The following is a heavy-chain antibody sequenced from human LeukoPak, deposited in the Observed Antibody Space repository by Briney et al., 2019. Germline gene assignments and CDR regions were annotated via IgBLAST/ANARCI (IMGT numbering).Heavy chain of an antibody. CDR3: ARVYDSSGYGFDY. CDR2: IIPIFGTA. CDR1: GYTFTSYG. J-gene: IGHJ4*02. V-gene: IGHV1-69*06. D-gene: IGHD3-22*01. Sequence: GASVKVSCKASGYTFTSYGISWVRQAPGQGLEWMGRIIPIFGTANYAQKFQGRVTITADKSTSTAYMELSSLRSEDTAVYYCARVYDSSGYGFDYWGQGTLVTVSS.